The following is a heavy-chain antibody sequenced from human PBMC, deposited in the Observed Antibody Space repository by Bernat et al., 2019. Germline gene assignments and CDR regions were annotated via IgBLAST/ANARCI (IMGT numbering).Heavy chain of an antibody. CDR2: INDGNGNS. J-gene: IGHJ3*02. D-gene: IGHD2-8*01. CDR1: GHTSSTYA. V-gene: IGHV1-3*01. CDR3: ARESSVFGVYDN. Sequence: QVQFVQSGADVKKPGASVKVSCKTSGHTSSTYAINWMRQAPGQWLEWMGWINDGNGNSRFSENFEARLALTRDTSASTVYMELSSLRFEDTAVYFCARESSVFGVYDNWGQGTMVTVSS.